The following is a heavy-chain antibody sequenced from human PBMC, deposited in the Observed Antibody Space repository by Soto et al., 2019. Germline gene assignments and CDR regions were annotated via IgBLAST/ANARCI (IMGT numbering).Heavy chain of an antibody. CDR1: GGSISSSSYY. J-gene: IGHJ4*02. Sequence: SETLSLSCTVSGGSISSSSYYWGWIRQPPGKGIEWIGNIYYSGSAYYNPSLKSRVTISVDMSKNNFSLKLRSVTAADTAVYYCETRGVSGSVDYWGQGTLVTVSS. CDR3: ETRGVSGSVDY. V-gene: IGHV4-39*02. D-gene: IGHD3-10*01. CDR2: IYYSGSA.